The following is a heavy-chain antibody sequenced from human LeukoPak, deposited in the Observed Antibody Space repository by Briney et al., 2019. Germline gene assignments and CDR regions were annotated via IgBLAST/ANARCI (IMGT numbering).Heavy chain of an antibody. CDR1: GYTFTDYY. CDR3: ATDRELELRGREFDP. CDR2: VDPEDGET. D-gene: IGHD1-7*01. J-gene: IGHJ5*02. Sequence: ATVKISCKASGYTFTDYYMHWVQQAPGKGLEWMGRVDPEDGETIYAEKFQGRVTITADTSTDTAYMELSSLRSEDTSVYYCATDRELELRGREFDPWGQGTLVTVSS. V-gene: IGHV1-69-2*01.